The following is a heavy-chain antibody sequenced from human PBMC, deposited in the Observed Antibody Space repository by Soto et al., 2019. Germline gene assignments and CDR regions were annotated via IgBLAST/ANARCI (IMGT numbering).Heavy chain of an antibody. CDR2: IYWDDDK. J-gene: IGHJ4*02. V-gene: IGHV2-5*02. CDR3: EHVIVVAFSDY. D-gene: IGHD3-22*01. CDR1: GFALSTSGVG. Sequence: QITLKESGPTLVKPTQTLTLTCTFSGFALSTSGVGVGWIRQPPGKALEWLALIYWDDDKRYSPSLRSRLTLTKDTSNTQVVLTMTNMDPVDTGTFYCEHVIVVAFSDYWGQGTLVTVSS.